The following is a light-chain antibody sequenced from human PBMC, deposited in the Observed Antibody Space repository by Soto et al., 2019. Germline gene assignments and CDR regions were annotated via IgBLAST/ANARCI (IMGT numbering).Light chain of an antibody. J-gene: IGLJ3*02. V-gene: IGLV2-23*02. CDR1: SSDVGSRNL. CDR3: CSQGGSYTWV. CDR2: EVS. Sequence: QSALTQPASVSGSPGQSITISCTGTSSDVGSRNLVSWYQQHPGKAPKLMIYEVSKWPSWVSNRFSGSKSGNTASLTICGLEAEDDFYYFCCSQGGSYTWVFGGGTKLTVL.